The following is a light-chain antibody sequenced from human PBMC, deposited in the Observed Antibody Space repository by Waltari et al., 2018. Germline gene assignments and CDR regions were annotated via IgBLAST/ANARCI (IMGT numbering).Light chain of an antibody. CDR1: SIGSKS. CDR3: LVWDMNNDHPWV. V-gene: IGLV3-21*02. Sequence: SYVLTQPPSVSVAPGQTARITCEGNSIGSKSIHWYQQKPGQAPVLVVHDERARPTGVPERVSGANSENPATLNSSRVEAGDEADYFCLVWDMNNDHPWVFGGGTKLTVL. CDR2: DER. J-gene: IGLJ3*02.